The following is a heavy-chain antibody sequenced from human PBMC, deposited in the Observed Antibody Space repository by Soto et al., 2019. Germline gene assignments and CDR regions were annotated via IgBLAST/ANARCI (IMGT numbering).Heavy chain of an antibody. CDR2: ISYDGSNK. V-gene: IGHV3-30*18. J-gene: IGHJ4*02. CDR3: AKAHSPTRWLQFGY. D-gene: IGHD5-12*01. CDR1: GFTFSSYG. Sequence: QVQLVESGGGVVQPGRSLRLSCAASGFTFSSYGMHWVRQAPGKGLVWVAVISYDGSNKYYADSVKGRFTISRDNSKNTLYLQMNSLRDEDTAVYYCAKAHSPTRWLQFGYWGQGTLVTVSS.